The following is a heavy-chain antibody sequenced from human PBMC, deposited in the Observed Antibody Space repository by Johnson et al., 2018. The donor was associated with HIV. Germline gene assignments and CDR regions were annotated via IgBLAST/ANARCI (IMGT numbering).Heavy chain of an antibody. CDR2: IRGSGGST. V-gene: IGHV3-23*04. Sequence: VQLVESGGGLVQPGGSLRLSCAASGFTFSSYAMSWVRQAPGKGLEWVAAIRGSGGSTYYADSVKGRFIISRDNSKNTLYLQMNSLRAEDTAVYYCARYNYGFGDAFDIWGQGTMVTVSS. CDR3: ARYNYGFGDAFDI. CDR1: GFTFSSYA. J-gene: IGHJ3*02. D-gene: IGHD5-18*01.